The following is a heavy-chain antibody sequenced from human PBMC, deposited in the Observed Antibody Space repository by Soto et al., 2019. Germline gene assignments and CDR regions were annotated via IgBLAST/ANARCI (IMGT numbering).Heavy chain of an antibody. CDR1: GGSINSYY. D-gene: IGHD6-19*01. CDR3: AGPYRSRFDY. V-gene: IGHV4-59*01. CDR2: IYFSGST. Sequence: QVQLLESGPGLVKPSETLSLTCTVSGGSINSYYWSWFRQPPGKELEWIGYIYFSGSTDYNPSLKGRVAISIDTSKTQFSLKLNSVTAADTAVYYCAGPYRSRFDYWGQGTLVTVSS. J-gene: IGHJ4*02.